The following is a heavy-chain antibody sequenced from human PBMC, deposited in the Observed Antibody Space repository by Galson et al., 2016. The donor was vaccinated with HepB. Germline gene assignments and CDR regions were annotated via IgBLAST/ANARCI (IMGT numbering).Heavy chain of an antibody. J-gene: IGHJ4*02. CDR2: ISGTTHTFV. D-gene: IGHD3-3*01. Sequence: SLRLSCAASGFTFSPSSMNWVRQAPGKGLEWLSYISGTTHTFVAYADSLRGRFTISRDNAKNSLYLHLNSLRDEDTAVYYWARDFSWSFENWGQGTLLTVSS. CDR1: GFTFSPSS. V-gene: IGHV3-48*02. CDR3: ARDFSWSFEN.